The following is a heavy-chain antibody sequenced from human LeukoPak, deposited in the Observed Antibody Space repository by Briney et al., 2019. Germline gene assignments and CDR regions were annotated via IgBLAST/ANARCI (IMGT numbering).Heavy chain of an antibody. D-gene: IGHD1-26*01. Sequence: PGGSLRLSCAASGFTFSSYSMNWVRQAPGKGLEWASYIRSSSNTIYYADSVKGRFTISRDNAKNSLYLQMNSLRAEDTAVYYCARDKGGSYPTHFDYWGQGTLVTVSS. J-gene: IGHJ4*02. CDR2: IRSSSNTI. V-gene: IGHV3-48*01. CDR3: ARDKGGSYPTHFDY. CDR1: GFTFSSYS.